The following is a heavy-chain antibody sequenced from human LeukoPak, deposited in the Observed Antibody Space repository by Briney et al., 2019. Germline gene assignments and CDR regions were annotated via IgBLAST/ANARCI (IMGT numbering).Heavy chain of an antibody. CDR2: ISYDGSNK. J-gene: IGHJ4*02. Sequence: GGSLRLSCAASGFTFSSYGMHWVRQAPGKGLEWVAAISYDGSNKYYADSVKGRFTISRDNSKNTLYLQMNSLRAEDTAVYYCAKDRDGDFLFDYWGQGTLVTVSS. CDR3: AKDRDGDFLFDY. D-gene: IGHD4-17*01. CDR1: GFTFSSYG. V-gene: IGHV3-30*18.